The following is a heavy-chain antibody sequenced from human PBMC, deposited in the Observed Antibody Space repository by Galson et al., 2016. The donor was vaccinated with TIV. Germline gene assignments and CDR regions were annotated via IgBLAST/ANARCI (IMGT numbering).Heavy chain of an antibody. CDR2: ISWNSAYI. J-gene: IGHJ6*02. V-gene: IGHV3-9*01. Sequence: SLRLSCAASGFTFDDYAMHWVRQAPGKGLEWVSGISWNSAYIAYADSVKGRFTISRDSAKNSMYLGMSSLRAEDTAVYYCARYSGKSYALDVWGQGTAVTVSS. CDR1: GFTFDDYA. D-gene: IGHD5-12*01. CDR3: ARYSGKSYALDV.